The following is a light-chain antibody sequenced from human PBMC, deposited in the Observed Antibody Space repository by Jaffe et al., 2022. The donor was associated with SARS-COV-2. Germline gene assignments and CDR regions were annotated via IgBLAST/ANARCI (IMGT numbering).Light chain of an antibody. V-gene: IGKV2-30*02. CDR2: KVS. CDR1: QSLVHSDGNTY. CDR3: MQGTHWPLT. J-gene: IGKJ4*01. Sequence: DVVMTQSPLSLPVTLGQPASISCRSSQSLVHSDGNTYLSWFQQRPGQSPRRLIYKVSNRASGVPDRFSGSGSGTDFTLKISRVEAEDVGVYYCMQGTHWPLTFGGGTKVEIK.